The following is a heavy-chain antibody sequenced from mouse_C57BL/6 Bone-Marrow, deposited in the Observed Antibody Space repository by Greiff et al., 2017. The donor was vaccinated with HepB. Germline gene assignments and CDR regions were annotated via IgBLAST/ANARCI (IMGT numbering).Heavy chain of an antibody. D-gene: IGHD2-1*01. CDR3: ARKDYGNYWYFDV. CDR1: GYTFTSYW. J-gene: IGHJ1*03. V-gene: IGHV1-52*01. Sequence: VQLQQPGAELVRPGSSVKLSCKASGYTFTSYWMHWVKQRPIQGLEWIGNIDPSDSETHYNQKFKDKATLTVDKSSSTAYMQLSSPTSEDSAVYYCARKDYGNYWYFDVWGTGTTVTVSS. CDR2: IDPSDSET.